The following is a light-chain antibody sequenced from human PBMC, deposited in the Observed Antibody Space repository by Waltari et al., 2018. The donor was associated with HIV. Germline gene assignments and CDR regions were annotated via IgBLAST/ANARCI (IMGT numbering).Light chain of an antibody. CDR2: AAS. CDR1: ESIYPY. V-gene: IGKV1-39*01. Sequence: DIHLSQSPSSRSAHVGVSVALTCPASESIYPYLNWFQQTPKKAPKLIISAASNLESGVPSRFRGRGSGAVFTLSISGLQLGDFATYYCQQSRSTPLTFGAGTRVE. CDR3: QQSRSTPLT. J-gene: IGKJ4*02.